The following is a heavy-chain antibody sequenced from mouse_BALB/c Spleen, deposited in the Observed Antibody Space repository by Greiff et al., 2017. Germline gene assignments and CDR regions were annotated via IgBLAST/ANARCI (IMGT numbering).Heavy chain of an antibody. CDR2: ISYSGST. CDR1: GYSITSDYA. D-gene: IGHD4-1*01. CDR3: ARWGTGTNWYFDV. V-gene: IGHV3-2*02. J-gene: IGHJ1*01. Sequence: EVKLVESGPGLVKPSQSLSLTCTVTGYSITSDYAWNWIRQFPGNKLEWMGYISYSGSTSYNPSLKSRISITRDTSKNQFFLQLNSVTTEDTATYYCARWGTGTNWYFDVWGAGTTVTVSS.